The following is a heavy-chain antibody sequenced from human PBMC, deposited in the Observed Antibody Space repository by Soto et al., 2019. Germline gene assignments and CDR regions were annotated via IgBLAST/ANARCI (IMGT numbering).Heavy chain of an antibody. D-gene: IGHD6-13*01. J-gene: IGHJ4*02. CDR1: GGSFSGYY. CDR2: INHSGST. Sequence: PSETLSLTCAVYGGSFSGYYWSWIRQPPGKGLEWIGEINHSGSTNYNPSLKSRVTISVDTSKNQFSLKLSSVTAADTAVYYCATKRGSSWYFDYWGQGTLVTVSS. V-gene: IGHV4-34*01. CDR3: ATKRGSSWYFDY.